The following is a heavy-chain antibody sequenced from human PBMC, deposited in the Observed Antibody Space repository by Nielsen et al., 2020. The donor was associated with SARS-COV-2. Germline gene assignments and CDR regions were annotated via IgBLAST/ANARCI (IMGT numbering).Heavy chain of an antibody. V-gene: IGHV3-15*01. CDR1: GFTFSDYY. Sequence: GESLKISCAASGFTFSDYYMSWVRQAPGKGLEWVARIKSKTDGGTTDYAAPVKGRFTISRDDSKNTLYLQMNSLKTEDIAVYYCTTKISGAYYDSSGIFDYWGQGTLVTVSS. CDR2: IKSKTDGGTT. J-gene: IGHJ4*02. D-gene: IGHD3-22*01. CDR3: TTKISGAYYDSSGIFDY.